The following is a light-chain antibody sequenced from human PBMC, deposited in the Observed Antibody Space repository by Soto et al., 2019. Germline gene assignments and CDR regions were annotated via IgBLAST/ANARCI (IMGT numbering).Light chain of an antibody. V-gene: IGLV2-23*02. CDR1: SSDVGRYIL. CDR2: EVT. Sequence: QSALTQPASVSGSPGQSITISCTGTSSDVGRYILVSWYQQHPGKAPKLLISEVTKRPSGVSNRFSGSKSGNTASLTISGLLAADEADYYCCSYAGSSTWVFGGGTQLTVL. J-gene: IGLJ3*02. CDR3: CSYAGSSTWV.